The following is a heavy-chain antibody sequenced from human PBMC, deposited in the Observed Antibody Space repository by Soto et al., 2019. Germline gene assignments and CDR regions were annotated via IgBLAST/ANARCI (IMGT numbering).Heavy chain of an antibody. CDR1: GYTFTSYG. J-gene: IGHJ4*02. CDR2: ISANNGNT. V-gene: IGHV1-18*01. CDR3: ARGRNAGSYWRH. Sequence: QVQLVQSGAEVTKPGASVKVSCKASGYTFTSYGISWVRQAPGPGLEWMGWISANNGNTKFAQKFQGRVTMTTDTSTSTAYMELRSLRSDDTAVYYCARGRNAGSYWRHWGQGTLVTVSS. D-gene: IGHD1-26*01.